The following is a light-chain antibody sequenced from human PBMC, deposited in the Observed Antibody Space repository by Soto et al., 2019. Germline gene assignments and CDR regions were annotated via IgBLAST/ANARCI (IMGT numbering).Light chain of an antibody. CDR1: SSNVGSYKL. Sequence: QSVLTQPASVSGSPGQSITISCTGTSSNVGSYKLVSWYQQHPGKAPKLMIFEVNKRPSGVSNRFSGSKSGNTASLTISGLKVEGEADYYCCSSGGSPTYVFGTGTTVTVL. J-gene: IGLJ1*01. CDR3: CSSGGSPTYV. CDR2: EVN. V-gene: IGLV2-23*02.